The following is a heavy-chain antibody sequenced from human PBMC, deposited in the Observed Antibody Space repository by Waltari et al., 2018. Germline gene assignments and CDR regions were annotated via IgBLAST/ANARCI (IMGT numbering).Heavy chain of an antibody. D-gene: IGHD2-21*01. J-gene: IGHJ4*02. CDR1: GFSVCDYI. Sequence: ARLEESGGGSVQVGGSLRLSCRVSGFSVCDYIFHWLRQVPGKGLEGVALIKGDGDKAFSADSGKGRFTIYKDKRTNSLFLQMDSLRRDDTGFYFCAKQLDCGDNCYGNYFDYLGQGTLVTVSS. V-gene: IGHV3-43*01. CDR2: IKGDGDKA. CDR3: AKQLDCGDNCYGNYFDY.